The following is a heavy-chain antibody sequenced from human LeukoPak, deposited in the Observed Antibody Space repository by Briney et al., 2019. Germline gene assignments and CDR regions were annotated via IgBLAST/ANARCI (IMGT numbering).Heavy chain of an antibody. J-gene: IGHJ4*02. D-gene: IGHD1-26*01. V-gene: IGHV1-2*02. Sequence: GAAVKVSCKASGYTFTGYYMHWVRQAPGQGLEWMGWINPNSGGTNYAPKFQGRVTMTRDTSISTAYMELSRLRSDDTAVYYCARPKRIVGATDQFDCWGQGTLVTVSS. CDR3: ARPKRIVGATDQFDC. CDR2: INPNSGGT. CDR1: GYTFTGYY.